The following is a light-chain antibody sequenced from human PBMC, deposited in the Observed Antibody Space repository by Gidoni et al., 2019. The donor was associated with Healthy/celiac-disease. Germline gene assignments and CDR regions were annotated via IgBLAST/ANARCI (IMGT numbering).Light chain of an antibody. Sequence: EIVLTQSPGTLSLSPGERATLSCRASQSVSSSYLAWYQQKPGQAPRLLIYGASSRATGIPDRFRGSGSGTDFTLTISRLEPEDFAVYYCQQYGSSPPVTFXGXTKVEIK. CDR2: GAS. V-gene: IGKV3-20*01. CDR1: QSVSSSY. J-gene: IGKJ4*01. CDR3: QQYGSSPPVT.